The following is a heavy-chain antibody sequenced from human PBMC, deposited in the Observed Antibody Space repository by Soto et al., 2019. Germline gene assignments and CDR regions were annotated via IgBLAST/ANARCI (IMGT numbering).Heavy chain of an antibody. V-gene: IGHV3-74*01. CDR3: ARDWGYCSSTSCYSRPDAFDI. CDR1: GFTFSSYW. D-gene: IGHD2-2*01. Sequence: PAGSLRLSCAASGFTFSSYWMHWVRQAPGKGLVWVSRINSDGSSTSYADSVKGRFTISRDNAKNTLYLQMNSLRAEDTAVYYCARDWGYCSSTSCYSRPDAFDIWGQGTMVTVSS. CDR2: INSDGSST. J-gene: IGHJ3*02.